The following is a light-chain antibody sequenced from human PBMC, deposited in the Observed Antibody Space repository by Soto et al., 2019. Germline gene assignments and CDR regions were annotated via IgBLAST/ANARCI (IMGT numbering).Light chain of an antibody. CDR1: SSDVGGYNY. J-gene: IGLJ2*01. Sequence: QSALTQPRSVSGSPGQSVTISCTGTSSDVGGYNYVSWYQQHPGKAPKLMIYDVSKRPSGVPDRFSGSKSGNPASLTICGHQDEDEADYSCCSYAGSVVFGGGTKLTVL. CDR2: DVS. V-gene: IGLV2-11*01. CDR3: CSYAGSVV.